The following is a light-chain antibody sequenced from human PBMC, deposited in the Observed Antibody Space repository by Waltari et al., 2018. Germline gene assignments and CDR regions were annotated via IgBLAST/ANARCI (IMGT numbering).Light chain of an antibody. CDR3: LQYATLPHT. V-gene: IGKV3-20*01. J-gene: IGKJ1*01. Sequence: ETVLTQSPVTLSLSPGERVPLSCRASQSISNSYFAWYQQKPGQAPRLLIYGISIRATGIPDRFSGDGSGTDFTLTISRLEPEDFAVYYCLQYATLPHTFGQGTKVEIK. CDR1: QSISNSY. CDR2: GIS.